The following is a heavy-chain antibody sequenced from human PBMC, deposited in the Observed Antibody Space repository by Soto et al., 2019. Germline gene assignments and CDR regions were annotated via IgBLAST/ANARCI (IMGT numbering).Heavy chain of an antibody. CDR1: GGSISSGGYY. CDR2: IYYSGST. D-gene: IGHD2-2*01. J-gene: IGHJ4*02. V-gene: IGHV4-31*03. Sequence: TLSLTCTVSGGSISSGGYYWSWIRQHPGKGLEWIGYIYYSGSTYYNPSLKSRVTISVDTSKNQFSLKLSSVTAADTAVYYCAKVPDIVGLPAATSRTIDYWGQGTLVTVPS. CDR3: AKVPDIVGLPAATSRTIDY.